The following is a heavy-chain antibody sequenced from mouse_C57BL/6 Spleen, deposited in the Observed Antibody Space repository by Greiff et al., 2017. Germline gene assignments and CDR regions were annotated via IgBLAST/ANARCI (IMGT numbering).Heavy chain of an antibody. CDR1: GYTFTSYW. Sequence: QVQLQQPGAELVKPGASVKMSCKASGYTFTSYWITWVKQRPGQGLEWIGDIYPGSGSTNYNEKFKSKATLTVDTSSSTAYMQLSSLSSEDSAVYYCARGSSFYGSPRGQGTLVTVSA. CDR2: IYPGSGST. V-gene: IGHV1-55*01. D-gene: IGHD1-1*01. CDR3: ARGSSFYGSP. J-gene: IGHJ3*01.